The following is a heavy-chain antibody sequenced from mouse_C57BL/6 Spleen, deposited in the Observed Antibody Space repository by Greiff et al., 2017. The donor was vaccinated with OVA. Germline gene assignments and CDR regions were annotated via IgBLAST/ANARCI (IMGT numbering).Heavy chain of an antibody. CDR1: GYTFTSYW. CDR2: IDPNSGGT. D-gene: IGHD1-1*01. Sequence: QVQLKQPGAELVKPGASVKLSCKASGYTFTSYWMHWVKQRPGRGLEWIGRIDPNSGGTKYNEKFKSKATLTVDKPSSTAYMQLSSLTSEDSAVYYCARPHYYGSSGGYFDVWGTGTTVTVSS. J-gene: IGHJ1*03. V-gene: IGHV1-72*01. CDR3: ARPHYYGSSGGYFDV.